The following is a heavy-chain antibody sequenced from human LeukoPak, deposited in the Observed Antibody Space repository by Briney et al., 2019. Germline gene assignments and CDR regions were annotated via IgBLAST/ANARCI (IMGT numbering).Heavy chain of an antibody. CDR2: TSSGGELT. CDR1: GFTFSIYA. J-gene: IGHJ4*02. CDR3: AKDRPNYYHDNGHYYRRGGDC. V-gene: IGHV3-23*01. D-gene: IGHD3-22*01. Sequence: GGPLRLSCAASGFTFSIYAMSWVRQGTGKGLEWVSSTSSGGELTFYADSVKGRFTISRDNSKNTLYLQMNSLRAEDTAVYYCAKDRPNYYHDNGHYYRRGGDCWGQGTLVTVSS.